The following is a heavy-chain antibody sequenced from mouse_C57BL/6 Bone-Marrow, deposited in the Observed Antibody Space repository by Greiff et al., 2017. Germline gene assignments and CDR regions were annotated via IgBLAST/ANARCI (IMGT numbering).Heavy chain of an antibody. CDR2: IDPNSGGT. D-gene: IGHD1-1*01. CDR1: GYTFTSYW. CDR3: ARSGITTVVATDYAMDY. J-gene: IGHJ4*01. Sequence: QVQLQQPGAELVKPGASVKLSCKASGYTFTSYWMHWVKQRAGRGLEWIGRIDPNSGGTKYNEKFKSKATLTVDKPSSTAYMQLSSLTSEDSAVYYCARSGITTVVATDYAMDYWGQGTSVTVSS. V-gene: IGHV1-72*01.